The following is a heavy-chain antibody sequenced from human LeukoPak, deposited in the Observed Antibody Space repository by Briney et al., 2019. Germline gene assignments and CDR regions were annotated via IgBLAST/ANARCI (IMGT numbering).Heavy chain of an antibody. CDR3: ARDPRYGSGQTWFDP. V-gene: IGHV1-46*01. CDR1: GYTFTSYY. Sequence: ASVKVSCKASGYTFTSYYMHWVRQAPGQGHEWMGIINPSGGSTNYAQKLQDRVTMARDTSTSTVCMELGSLRSEDTAVYYCARDPRYGSGQTWFDPWGQGTLVTVSS. CDR2: INPSGGST. D-gene: IGHD3-10*01. J-gene: IGHJ5*02.